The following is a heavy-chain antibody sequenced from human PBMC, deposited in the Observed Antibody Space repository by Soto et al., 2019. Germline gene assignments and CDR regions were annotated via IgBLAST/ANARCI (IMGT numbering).Heavy chain of an antibody. V-gene: IGHV3-30*18. CDR3: AKNQGVELVELATVDWLDP. D-gene: IGHD1-7*01. J-gene: IGHJ5*02. CDR2: ISYDGTNT. Sequence: PGGSLRLCLAASGFSFGSYAMHWGRQPPGKGLEWVAVISYDGTNTYYADSLKGRFTISRDNSKNTVYMELNNLSAEHTAVYHCAKNQGVELVELATVDWLDPRVPG. CDR1: GFSFGSYA.